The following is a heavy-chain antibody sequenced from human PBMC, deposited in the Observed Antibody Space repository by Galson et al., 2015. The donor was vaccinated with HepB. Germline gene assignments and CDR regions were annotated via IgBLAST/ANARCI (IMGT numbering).Heavy chain of an antibody. Sequence: LSLTCAVYGGSFSGYYWSWIRQPPGKGLEWIGEINHSGSTNYNPSLKSRVTISVDTSKNQFSQKLSSVTAADTAVYYCARGGLGLGIATPRRTLRHWGQGTLVTVSS. D-gene: IGHD6-13*01. CDR2: INHSGST. V-gene: IGHV4-34*01. J-gene: IGHJ4*02. CDR1: GGSFSGYY. CDR3: ARGGLGLGIATPRRTLRH.